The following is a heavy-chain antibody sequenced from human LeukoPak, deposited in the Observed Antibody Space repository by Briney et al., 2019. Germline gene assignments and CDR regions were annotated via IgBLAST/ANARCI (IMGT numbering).Heavy chain of an antibody. CDR2: MNTNTGNP. D-gene: IGHD1-26*01. CDR3: ARGVSGIQPTLLTNYYYYFYMDV. J-gene: IGHJ6*03. V-gene: IGHV7-4-1*02. Sequence: ASVTVSCKAFGYTFPNYGIHWVRQAPGQGLEWMGWMNTNTGNPTYAQGFTGQFVFSLETSVSTAYLQISSLKAEDTAVYYCARGVSGIQPTLLTNYYYYFYMDVWGKGTTVTVSS. CDR1: GYTFPNYG.